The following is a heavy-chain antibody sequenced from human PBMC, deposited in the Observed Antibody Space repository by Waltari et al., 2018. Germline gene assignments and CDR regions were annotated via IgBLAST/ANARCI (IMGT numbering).Heavy chain of an antibody. J-gene: IGHJ4*02. V-gene: IGHV1-69*05. Sequence: QVQLVQSGAEVKKPGSSVKVSCKASGGTFSSYAISWVRQAPGQGLEWMGGIIPIFGTANYAQNSQGRVTFTTDESTSTAYLELSTLGSEDTAVYYCARGFGGGGSYYSLDYWGQGTLVTVSS. D-gene: IGHD1-26*01. CDR2: IIPIFGTA. CDR1: GGTFSSYA. CDR3: ARGFGGGGSYYSLDY.